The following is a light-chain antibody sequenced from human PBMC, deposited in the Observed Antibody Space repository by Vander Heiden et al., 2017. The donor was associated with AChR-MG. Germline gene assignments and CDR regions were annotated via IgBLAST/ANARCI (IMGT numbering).Light chain of an antibody. CDR3: QSYDSSLSALV. J-gene: IGLJ2*01. CDR1: SSNIGAGYD. Sequence: QSVLTQPPSVSGAPGQRVTISCTGSSSNIGAGYDVHWYQQLPGTAPKLPSEGNSNRPSGVPDRFSGSKSGTSDSLAITGLQAEDEAEYDCQSYDSSLSALVFGGGTKLTVL. CDR2: GNS. V-gene: IGLV1-40*01.